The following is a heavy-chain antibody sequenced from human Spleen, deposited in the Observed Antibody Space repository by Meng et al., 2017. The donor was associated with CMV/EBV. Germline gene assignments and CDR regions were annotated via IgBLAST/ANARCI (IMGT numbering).Heavy chain of an antibody. V-gene: IGHV4-4*02. CDR2: IYPSGNT. Sequence: GSLRLSCVVSGGSISSRNWWTWVRQPPGKGLEWIGEIYPSGNTNYNPSLKSRVTISLDMSKNHFSLKLTSVTAADTAVYYCARRTSGVDYWGQGTLVTVSS. CDR1: GGSISSRNW. D-gene: IGHD6-19*01. CDR3: ARRTSGVDY. J-gene: IGHJ4*02.